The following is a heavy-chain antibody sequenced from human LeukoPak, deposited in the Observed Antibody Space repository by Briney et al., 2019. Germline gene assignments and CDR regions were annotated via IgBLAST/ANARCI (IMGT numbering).Heavy chain of an antibody. CDR2: ISAYNGNT. CDR1: GYTFTSYG. D-gene: IGHD3-22*01. CDR3: ARDHYYDSSGYYYALYYFDY. Sequence: GASVKVSCKASGYTFTSYGISWVRQAHGQGLEWMGWISAYNGNTNYAQKLQGRVTMTTDTSTSTAYMELRSLRSDDTAVYYCARDHYYDSSGYYYALYYFDYWGQGTLVTVSS. V-gene: IGHV1-18*01. J-gene: IGHJ4*02.